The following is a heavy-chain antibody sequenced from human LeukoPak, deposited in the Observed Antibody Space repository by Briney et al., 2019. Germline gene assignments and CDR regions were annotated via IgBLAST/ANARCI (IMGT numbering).Heavy chain of an antibody. Sequence: GGSLRLSCAASGFTVSSYAMHWVRQAPGKGLEWVAVISYDGSNKYYADSVKGRFTISRDNSKNTLYLQMNSLRAEDTAVYYCARDNSSSWLEDYFDYWGQGTLVTVSS. V-gene: IGHV3-30*04. J-gene: IGHJ4*02. D-gene: IGHD6-13*01. CDR1: GFTVSSYA. CDR3: ARDNSSSWLEDYFDY. CDR2: ISYDGSNK.